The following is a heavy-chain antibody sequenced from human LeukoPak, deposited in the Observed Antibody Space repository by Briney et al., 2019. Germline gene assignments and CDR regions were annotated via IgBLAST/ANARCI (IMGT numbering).Heavy chain of an antibody. Sequence: GGSLRLSCAASGLTFTTYSMNWVRQAPGKGLEWVSYISISSSTVYYADSVTDRLTISTTNAKNSMYLQMKSLRGGDTAVYYCARDSGSNDLDYWGQGTLVTVSS. D-gene: IGHD3-10*01. CDR3: ARDSGSNDLDY. J-gene: IGHJ4*02. CDR2: ISISSSTV. CDR1: GLTFTTYS. V-gene: IGHV3-48*01.